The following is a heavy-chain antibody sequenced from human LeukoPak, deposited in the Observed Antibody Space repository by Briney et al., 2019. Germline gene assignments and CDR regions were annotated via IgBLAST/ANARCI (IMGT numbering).Heavy chain of an antibody. D-gene: IGHD1-26*01. CDR1: GFTFSSYA. CDR2: ISGSGGRT. CDR3: AKEYSGRFSPFPSYFDY. J-gene: IGHJ4*02. V-gene: IGHV3-23*01. Sequence: PGGSLRLSCAASGFTFSSYAMNWVRQAPGKGLEWDSEISGSGGRTYYADSVKGRFTISRDNSKNTLYLQMNRLRAEDTAIYYCAKEYSGRFSPFPSYFDYWGQGTLVTVSS.